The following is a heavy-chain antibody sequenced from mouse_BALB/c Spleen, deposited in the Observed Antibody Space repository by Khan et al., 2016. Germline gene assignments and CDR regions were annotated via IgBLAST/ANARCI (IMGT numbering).Heavy chain of an antibody. D-gene: IGHD2-1*01. CDR1: GFTFSGFW. V-gene: IGHV11-2*02. CDR2: INSDGSAI. CDR3: MRYGNYWYGDG. J-gene: IGHJ1*01. Sequence: EVQLLETGGGLVQPGGSRGLSCEGSGFTFSGFWMSWVRQTPGKTLEWIGDINSDGSAINYAPSIKDQFTIFRDNDKSTLYMQLSSVRSEDTAAYCCMRYGNYWYGDGWGAGTAVTVS.